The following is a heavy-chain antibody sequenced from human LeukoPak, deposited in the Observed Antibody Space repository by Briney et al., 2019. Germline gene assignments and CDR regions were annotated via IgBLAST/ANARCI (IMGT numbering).Heavy chain of an antibody. Sequence: PSETLSLTCAVYGGSFSGYYWSWIRRPPGKGLEWIGEINHSGSTNYNPSLKSRVTISVDTSKNQFSLNLSSVTAADTAVYYCARRIWYHDILTAYNIWGQGTPVTVSS. CDR1: GGSFSGYY. V-gene: IGHV4-34*01. CDR3: ARRIWYHDILTAYNI. D-gene: IGHD3-9*01. CDR2: INHSGST. J-gene: IGHJ4*02.